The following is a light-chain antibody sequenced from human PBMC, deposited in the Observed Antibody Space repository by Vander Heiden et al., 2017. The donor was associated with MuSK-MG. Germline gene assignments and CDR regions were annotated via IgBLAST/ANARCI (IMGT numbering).Light chain of an antibody. J-gene: IGKJ2*01. CDR1: QSISSW. Sequence: IQMTQSPSSLSASVGYRVTITCRASQSISSWLTWYQQKPGKAPKLLIYKASSLESGVPSRFSGSGSGTEFTLTISSLQPDDFATYYCQQDYSNSYTFGQGTKLEIK. CDR3: QQDYSNSYT. CDR2: KAS. V-gene: IGKV1-5*03.